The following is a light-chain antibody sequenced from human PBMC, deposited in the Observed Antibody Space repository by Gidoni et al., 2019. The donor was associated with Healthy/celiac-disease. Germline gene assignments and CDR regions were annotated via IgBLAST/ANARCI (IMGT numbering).Light chain of an antibody. Sequence: QSALTQPASVSRSPGPSITISCTGTSSDVGGYNYVSWYQQHPGKAPKLMIYEVSNRPSGVSNRFSGSKSGNTASLTISGLKAEDEADYYCSSYTSSSSVVFGGGTKLTVL. J-gene: IGLJ2*01. V-gene: IGLV2-14*01. CDR2: EVS. CDR3: SSYTSSSSVV. CDR1: SSDVGGYNY.